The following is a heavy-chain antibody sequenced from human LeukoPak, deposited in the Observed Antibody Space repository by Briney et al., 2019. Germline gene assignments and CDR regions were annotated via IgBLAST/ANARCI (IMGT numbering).Heavy chain of an antibody. CDR2: VYYDGST. J-gene: IGHJ2*01. Sequence: SETLSLTCTVSGGSITGFYWNWIRQPPGKGLGWIGYVYYDGSTDYNPSLKSRVTISLDTSKNQFSLKLSSVTAADTAVYYCARRSHGDWFYFDLWGRGTLVTVSS. CDR3: ARRSHGDWFYFDL. V-gene: IGHV4-59*01. CDR1: GGSITGFY. D-gene: IGHD3/OR15-3a*01.